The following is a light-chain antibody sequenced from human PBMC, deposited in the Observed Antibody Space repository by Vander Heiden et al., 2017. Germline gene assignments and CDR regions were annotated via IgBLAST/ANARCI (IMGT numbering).Light chain of an antibody. J-gene: IGKJ1*01. V-gene: IGKV3D-7*01. Sequence: EIVLTQSPATLSLSPGEGATLSCRASQTVSSSFLSWYQQTPGQAPRLPIYDASTRATGIPARFSGSGSGTDFTLTISSLQPEDFAVYYCQQDYNLPWTFGQGTKVEIK. CDR1: QTVSSSF. CDR2: DAS. CDR3: QQDYNLPWT.